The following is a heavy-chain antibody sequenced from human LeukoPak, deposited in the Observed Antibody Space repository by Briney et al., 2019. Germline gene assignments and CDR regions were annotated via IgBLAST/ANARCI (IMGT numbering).Heavy chain of an antibody. CDR3: ARARGYDFWSGTDY. Sequence: GGSLRLSCAASGFTFDDYGMSWVRQAPGKGLEWVSGINWNGGSTGYADSVKGRFTISRDNAKNSLYLQMNSLRAEDTALDYCARARGYDFWSGTDYWGQGTLVTVSS. V-gene: IGHV3-20*04. CDR2: INWNGGST. J-gene: IGHJ4*02. D-gene: IGHD3-3*01. CDR1: GFTFDDYG.